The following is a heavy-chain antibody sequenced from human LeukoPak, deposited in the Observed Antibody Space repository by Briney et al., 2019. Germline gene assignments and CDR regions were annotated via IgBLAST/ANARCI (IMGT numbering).Heavy chain of an antibody. J-gene: IGHJ4*02. CDR2: INHSGST. D-gene: IGHD3-10*01. Sequence: SETLSLTCAVYGGSFSGYYWSWIRQPPGKGLEWIGEINHSGSTNYNPSLKSRVTISVDTSKNQFSLKLSSVTAADTAVYYCARGLQYGSGSYQIDYWGQGTLVTVSS. V-gene: IGHV4-34*01. CDR1: GGSFSGYY. CDR3: ARGLQYGSGSYQIDY.